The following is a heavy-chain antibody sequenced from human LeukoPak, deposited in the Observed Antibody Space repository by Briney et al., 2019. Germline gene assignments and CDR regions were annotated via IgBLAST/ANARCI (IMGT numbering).Heavy chain of an antibody. Sequence: PSETLSLSCTVSGGSISSFYWSWIRQPPGKGLEWIGYIYYSGSTNYNPSLKSRVTISVDTPKNQFSLKLNSVTAADTAIYFCARNSPPHAYYFDFWGQGTLVTVSS. CDR3: ARNSPPHAYYFDF. J-gene: IGHJ4*02. D-gene: IGHD2-2*01. CDR2: IYYSGST. V-gene: IGHV4-59*08. CDR1: GGSISSFY.